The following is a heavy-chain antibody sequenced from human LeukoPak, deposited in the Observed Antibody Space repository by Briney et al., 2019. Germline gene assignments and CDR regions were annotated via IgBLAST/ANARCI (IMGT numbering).Heavy chain of an antibody. CDR3: ARHSICFDP. V-gene: IGHV4-59*08. J-gene: IGHJ5*02. Sequence: PSETLSLTCTLSGGSISSYYWSWIRQPPRKGLEWIGYISYSGSTHYNPSLKSRVPISVDTSKNQFSLKLTSVTAADTAVYYCARHSICFDPWGQGTLVTVSS. CDR1: GGSISSYY. CDR2: ISYSGST.